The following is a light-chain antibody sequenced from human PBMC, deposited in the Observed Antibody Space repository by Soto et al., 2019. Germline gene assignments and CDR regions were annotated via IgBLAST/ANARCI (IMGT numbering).Light chain of an antibody. CDR2: DDN. CDR1: SSNIGNNY. CDR3: GTWDNTLSAGV. V-gene: IGLV1-51*01. Sequence: QSVLTKPPSVSAAPGQKVTISCSGSSSNIGNNYVAWYQQFPGTAPRLLIYDDNKRPSGIPDRFSGSKSGTSATLGITGLQTGDEAEYYCGTWDNTLSAGVFGGGTKLTVL. J-gene: IGLJ2*01.